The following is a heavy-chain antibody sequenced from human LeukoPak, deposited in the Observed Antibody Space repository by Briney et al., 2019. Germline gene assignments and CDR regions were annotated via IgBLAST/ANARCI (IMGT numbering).Heavy chain of an antibody. D-gene: IGHD5-24*01. CDR1: GGTFSSYA. Sequence: ASVKVSCKASGGTFSSYAISWVRQAPGQGLEWMGGIIPIFGTANYAQKFQGRVTITTDESTSTAYMELSNLRSEDTAVYYCARGGGEMASRFDYWGQGTLVTVSS. CDR2: IIPIFGTA. CDR3: ARGGGEMASRFDY. V-gene: IGHV1-69*05. J-gene: IGHJ4*02.